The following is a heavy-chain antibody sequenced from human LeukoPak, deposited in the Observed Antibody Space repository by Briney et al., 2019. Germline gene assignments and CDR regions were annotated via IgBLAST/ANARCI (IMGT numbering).Heavy chain of an antibody. CDR1: GGSISSSSYY. Sequence: SETLSLTCTVSGGSISSSSYYWGWIRQPPGTGLEWIGSIYYSGSTYYNPSLKSRVTISVDTSKNQFSLKLSSVTAADAAVYYCARRPRRGATTRRDFQHWGQGTLVTVSS. D-gene: IGHD1-26*01. CDR3: ARRPRRGATTRRDFQH. CDR2: IYYSGST. J-gene: IGHJ1*01. V-gene: IGHV4-39*01.